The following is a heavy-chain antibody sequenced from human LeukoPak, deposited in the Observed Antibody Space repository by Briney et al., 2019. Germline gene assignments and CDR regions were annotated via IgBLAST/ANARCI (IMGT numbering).Heavy chain of an antibody. CDR2: ISGSGGST. CDR1: GFTFSSYA. J-gene: IGHJ5*02. Sequence: GGSLRLSCAASGFTFSSYAMSWVRQAPGKGLEWVSAISGSGGSTYYADSVKGRFTISRDNSKNTLYLQMNSLRAEDTAVYYCAKDPRSSGGTRPSNWFDPWGQGTLVTVSS. V-gene: IGHV3-23*01. CDR3: AKDPRSSGGTRPSNWFDP. D-gene: IGHD2-15*01.